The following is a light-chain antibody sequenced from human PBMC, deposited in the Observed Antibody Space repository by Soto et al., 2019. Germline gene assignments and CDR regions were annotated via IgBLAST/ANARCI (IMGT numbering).Light chain of an antibody. V-gene: IGKV1-5*01. CDR2: DAS. CDR1: QSVRSW. CDR3: QQYDNYPLT. Sequence: DIQMTQSPSTLSASVGDRVTITCRASQSVRSWLAWYQQKPGRAPKFLIYDASSLESGVPSRFSGSGSGTEFNLPISNLPPDDFATYYCQQYDNYPLTFGGGTKVEI. J-gene: IGKJ4*01.